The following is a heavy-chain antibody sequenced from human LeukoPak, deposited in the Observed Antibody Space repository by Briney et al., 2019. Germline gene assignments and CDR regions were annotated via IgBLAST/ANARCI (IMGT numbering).Heavy chain of an antibody. V-gene: IGHV4-34*01. J-gene: IGHJ2*01. D-gene: IGHD6-13*01. Sequence: SETLSLTCAVYGGSSSGYYWSWIRQPPGKGLEWIGEINHSGSTNYNPSLKSRVTKSVDTSKNQFSLKLSSVTAADTAVYYCARVYYSSSYDYWYFDLWGRGTLVTVSS. CDR3: ARVYYSSSYDYWYFDL. CDR1: GGSSSGYY. CDR2: INHSGST.